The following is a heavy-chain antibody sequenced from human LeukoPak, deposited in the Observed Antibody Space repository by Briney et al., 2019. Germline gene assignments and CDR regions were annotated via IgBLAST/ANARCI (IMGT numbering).Heavy chain of an antibody. CDR1: GGSISSYY. V-gene: IGHV4-59*13. CDR2: IYYSGST. D-gene: IGHD6-19*01. Sequence: NPSETLSLTCTVSGGSISSYYWRWIRQPPGKGLEWIEYIYYSGSTNYNPSLKSRVTISVDTSKNQFALKLSSVTAADTAVYYCAREVHLGDGSGWYVIDYWGQGTLVTVSS. J-gene: IGHJ4*02. CDR3: AREVHLGDGSGWYVIDY.